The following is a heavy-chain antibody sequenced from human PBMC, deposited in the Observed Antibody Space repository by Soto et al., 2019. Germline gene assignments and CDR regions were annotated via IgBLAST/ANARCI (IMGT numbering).Heavy chain of an antibody. CDR3: ARESSGYEFWRGRSYYYYGMDV. V-gene: IGHV1-69*01. D-gene: IGHD3-3*01. Sequence: QVQLVQSGAEVKKPGSSVKVSCKASGGTFSSYAISWVRQAPGQGLEWMGGIIPIFGTANYAQKFQGRVTITAEESTNTAYREVSSLRCEDTAVYYCARESSGYEFWRGRSYYYYGMDVWGQGTTVTVSS. CDR1: GGTFSSYA. CDR2: IIPIFGTA. J-gene: IGHJ6*02.